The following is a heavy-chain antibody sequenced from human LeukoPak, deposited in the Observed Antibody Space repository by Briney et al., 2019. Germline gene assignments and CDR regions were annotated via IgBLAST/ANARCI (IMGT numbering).Heavy chain of an antibody. D-gene: IGHD2-2*01. J-gene: IGHJ5*02. Sequence: PGGSLRLSCSASGFTFSTYAMHWVRQAPGKGLEYVSAISSNGGSTYYADSVKGRFTISRDNSKNTLYLQMSSLRAEDTAVYYCVKGDRRGIVVVQAWGQGTLVTVSS. CDR1: GFTFSTYA. V-gene: IGHV3-64D*06. CDR3: VKGDRRGIVVVQA. CDR2: ISSNGGST.